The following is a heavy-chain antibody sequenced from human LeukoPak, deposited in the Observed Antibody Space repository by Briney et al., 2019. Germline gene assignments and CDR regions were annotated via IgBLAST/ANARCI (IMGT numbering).Heavy chain of an antibody. CDR2: IYYSGST. Sequence: SETLSLTCTVSGGSISSSTYYWGWIRRPPGKGLEWIGSIYYSGSTYYNPSLKSRVTVSVDTSKNQFSLKLSSVTAADTAVYYCARVQYNWFDPWGQGTLVTVSS. D-gene: IGHD4-11*01. V-gene: IGHV4-39*07. CDR1: GGSISSSTYY. J-gene: IGHJ5*02. CDR3: ARVQYNWFDP.